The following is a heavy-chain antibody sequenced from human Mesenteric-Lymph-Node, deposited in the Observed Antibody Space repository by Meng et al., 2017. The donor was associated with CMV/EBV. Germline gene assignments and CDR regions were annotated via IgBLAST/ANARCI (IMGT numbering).Heavy chain of an antibody. CDR3: ARDRGASPGGMDV. CDR2: MNNVGNYM. D-gene: IGHD3-10*01. CDR1: GFTFGDYA. Sequence: GGSLRLSCAASGFTFGDYAMSWVRQAPGKGLEWVSSMNNVGNYMYYADSLKGRFTISRNNAENSLFLQMNGLRDEDTGVYYCARDRGASPGGMDVWGQGTTVTVSS. J-gene: IGHJ6*02. V-gene: IGHV3-21*03.